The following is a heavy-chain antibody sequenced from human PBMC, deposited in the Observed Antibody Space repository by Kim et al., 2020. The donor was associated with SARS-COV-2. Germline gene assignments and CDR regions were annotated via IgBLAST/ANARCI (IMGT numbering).Heavy chain of an antibody. V-gene: IGHV5-51*01. CDR3: ARLGGAAVGFDY. J-gene: IGHJ4*02. CDR2: IYPGDSGT. Sequence: PVRGLGCVAIIYPGDSGTRYSPSFQGQVTISADKSISTAYLQWSSLKASDSAMYYCARLGGAAVGFDYWGQGTLVTVSS. D-gene: IGHD6-13*01.